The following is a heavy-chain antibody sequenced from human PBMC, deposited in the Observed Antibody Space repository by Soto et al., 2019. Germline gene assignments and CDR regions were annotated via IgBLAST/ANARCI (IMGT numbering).Heavy chain of an antibody. CDR2: IYSGGST. Sequence: PGGSLRLSCAASGFTVSSNYMSWVRQAPGKGLEWVSVIYSGGSTYYADSVKGRFTISRDNSKNTLYLQMNSLRAEDTAVYYCARMGDSSGYSGWFDPWGQGTPVTVSS. D-gene: IGHD3-22*01. CDR3: ARMGDSSGYSGWFDP. CDR1: GFTVSSNY. V-gene: IGHV3-66*01. J-gene: IGHJ5*02.